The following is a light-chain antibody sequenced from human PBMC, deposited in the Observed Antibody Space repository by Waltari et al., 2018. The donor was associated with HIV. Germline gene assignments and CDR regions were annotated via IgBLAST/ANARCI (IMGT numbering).Light chain of an antibody. J-gene: IGLJ2*01. V-gene: IGLV2-23*02. CDR2: EVS. CDR1: SSDVATYKL. Sequence: QSALTQPASVSGSPGQSITISCTRTSSDVATYKLVSWYQQPPGKAPKLMIYEVSKRPSGFSDPFSGSKSGDTASLTISGLQAEDEADYYCFSYVSNVIFGGGTKLTVL. CDR3: FSYVSNVI.